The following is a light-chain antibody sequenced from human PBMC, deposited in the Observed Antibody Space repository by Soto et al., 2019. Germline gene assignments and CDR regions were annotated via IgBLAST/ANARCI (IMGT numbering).Light chain of an antibody. V-gene: IGLV6-57*04. J-gene: IGLJ2*01. CDR2: DDY. Sequence: NFMLTQPHSVSESPGKTVTISCTRSDGSIATNYVQWHQQRPGNAPKIVIYDDYQRPSGVPDRFSGSIDRSSNSASLPISGLKTAAEADYYCKSYDVDTVVFGGGTKLTVL. CDR1: DGSIATNY. CDR3: KSYDVDTVV.